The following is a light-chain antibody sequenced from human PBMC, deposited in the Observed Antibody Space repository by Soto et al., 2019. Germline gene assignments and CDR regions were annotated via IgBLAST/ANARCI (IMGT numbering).Light chain of an antibody. CDR2: DVS. V-gene: IGKV3-11*01. CDR3: QQRDSWPLT. Sequence: ENVLTQSPATLSLSPGEGATLSCRASESVGSDLAWYQQKPGQPPRLLIYDVSGRATGVPARFSGSGSGTGFTLTFSSLEPEDVAVYYCQQRDSWPLTFGGGTKVEIK. J-gene: IGKJ4*02. CDR1: ESVGSD.